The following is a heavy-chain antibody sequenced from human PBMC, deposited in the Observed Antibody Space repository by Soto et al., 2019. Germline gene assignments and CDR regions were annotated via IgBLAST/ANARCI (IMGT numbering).Heavy chain of an antibody. V-gene: IGHV4-4*02. CDR1: GDSVSGGKW. CDR3: ARERTGGYALGY. Sequence: SETLSLTCAVSGDSVSGGKWWSWVRQSPGKGLEWIGEIHRSGSTNYNPPLKSRVTISVDMPKNQVSLELTSVTAADTAVYYCARERTGGYALGYWGQGILVTVSS. D-gene: IGHD5-12*01. CDR2: IHRSGST. J-gene: IGHJ4*02.